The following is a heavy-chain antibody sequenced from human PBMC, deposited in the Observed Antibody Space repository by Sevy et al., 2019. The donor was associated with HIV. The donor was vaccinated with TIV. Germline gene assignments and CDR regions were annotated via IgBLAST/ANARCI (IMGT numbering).Heavy chain of an antibody. V-gene: IGHV4-34*01. Sequence: SETLSLTCAVYGGSFSGYYWSWIRQPPGKGLEWIGEINHSGSTNYNPSLKSRVTISVDTSKNQFSLKLSSVTAADTAVYYCARGGRDIVVVVAAIQEWFDPWGQGTLVTVSS. CDR1: GGSFSGYY. CDR2: INHSGST. D-gene: IGHD2-15*01. CDR3: ARGGRDIVVVVAAIQEWFDP. J-gene: IGHJ5*02.